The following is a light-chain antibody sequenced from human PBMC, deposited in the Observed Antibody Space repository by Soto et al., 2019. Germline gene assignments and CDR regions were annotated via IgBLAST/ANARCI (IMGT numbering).Light chain of an antibody. J-gene: IGKJ1*01. CDR2: GAA. V-gene: IGKV3-15*01. Sequence: EIVLTQSPGTLSLCPLERSTLSCRASEIVSSNLALYQQKPGQSPRLLIFGAATRATGIPARFSGSGSGTEFTLTISSLQSEDFAVYHCQQYNNWPRTFGQGTKVDIK. CDR3: QQYNNWPRT. CDR1: EIVSSN.